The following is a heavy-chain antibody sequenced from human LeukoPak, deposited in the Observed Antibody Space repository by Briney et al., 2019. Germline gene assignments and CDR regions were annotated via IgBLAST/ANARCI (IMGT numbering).Heavy chain of an antibody. CDR3: ARAPIPFYGSGGTEEYYFDY. D-gene: IGHD3-10*01. Sequence: SQTLSLTCAISGDSVSSNSAAWNWIRQSPSRGLEWLGRTYYRSKWYNDYAVSVKSRITINPDTSKNQFSLQLNSVTPEDTAVYYCARAPIPFYGSGGTEEYYFDYWGQGTLVTVSS. V-gene: IGHV6-1*01. CDR1: GDSVSSNSAA. J-gene: IGHJ4*02. CDR2: TYYRSKWYN.